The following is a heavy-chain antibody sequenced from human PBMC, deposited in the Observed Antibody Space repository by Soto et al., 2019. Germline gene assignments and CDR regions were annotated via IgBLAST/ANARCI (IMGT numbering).Heavy chain of an antibody. CDR1: GFTFSSYS. J-gene: IGHJ3*02. Sequence: GGSLRLSCAASGFTFSSYSMNWVRQAPGKGLEWVSSISSSSSYIYYADSVKGRFTISRDNAKNSLYLQMNSLRAEDTAVYYCARGPASGYELNISSDAFDIWGQGTMVTVSS. D-gene: IGHD5-12*01. CDR3: ARGPASGYELNISSDAFDI. V-gene: IGHV3-21*01. CDR2: ISSSSSYI.